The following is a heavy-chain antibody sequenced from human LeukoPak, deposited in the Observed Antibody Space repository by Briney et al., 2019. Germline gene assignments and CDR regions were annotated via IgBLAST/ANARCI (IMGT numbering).Heavy chain of an antibody. CDR1: GFTFSSFA. Sequence: GGSLRLSCAASGFTFSSFAMSWVRQAPGKGLKWVSAISDSGGTTYYADSVKGRFTISRDNSKNTLYLQMSSLRAEDTAVYYCAKFLAVIAARDSLYFQHWGQGTLVTVSS. D-gene: IGHD6-6*01. V-gene: IGHV3-23*01. J-gene: IGHJ1*01. CDR3: AKFLAVIAARDSLYFQH. CDR2: ISDSGGTT.